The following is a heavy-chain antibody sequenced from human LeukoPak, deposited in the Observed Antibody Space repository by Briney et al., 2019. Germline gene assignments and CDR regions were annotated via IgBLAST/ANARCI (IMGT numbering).Heavy chain of an antibody. CDR3: ARHAGYSNYIGYYYYYYMDV. J-gene: IGHJ6*03. CDR1: GGSISSSSYY. CDR2: IYYSGST. V-gene: IGHV4-39*01. D-gene: IGHD4-11*01. Sequence: SETLSLTCTVSGGSISSSSYYWGWIRQPPGKGLEWIGSIYYSGSTYYNPSLKSRVTISVDTSKTQFSLKLSSVTAADPAVYYCARHAGYSNYIGYYYYYYMDVWGKGTTVTVSS.